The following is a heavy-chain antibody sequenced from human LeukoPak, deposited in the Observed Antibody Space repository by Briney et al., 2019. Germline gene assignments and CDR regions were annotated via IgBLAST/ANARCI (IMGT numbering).Heavy chain of an antibody. CDR2: IYTSGST. CDR1: GGSISSYY. CDR3: ARDPDGWNWFDP. D-gene: IGHD6-19*01. J-gene: IGHJ5*02. Sequence: SETLSLTCTVSGGSISSYYWSWIRQPAGQGLEWIGRIYTSGSTNQNPSLKSRVTMSVDTSKNQFSLKLSSVTAADTAVYYCARDPDGWNWFDPWGQGTLVTVSS. V-gene: IGHV4-4*07.